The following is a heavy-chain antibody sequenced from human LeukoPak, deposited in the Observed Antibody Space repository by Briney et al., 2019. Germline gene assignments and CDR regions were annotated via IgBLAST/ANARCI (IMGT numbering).Heavy chain of an antibody. V-gene: IGHV4-61*02. D-gene: IGHD3-22*01. CDR3: AREDYDSRVFDY. CDR1: GGSIRFGTYY. Sequence: SETLSLTCTVSGGSIRFGTYYWSWIRQPAGKGLEWIGRIYSSGSTNYNPSLKSRVTISVDTSKNQFSLKLSSLTAADTAVYYCAREDYDSRVFDYWGQGTLVTVSS. J-gene: IGHJ4*02. CDR2: IYSSGST.